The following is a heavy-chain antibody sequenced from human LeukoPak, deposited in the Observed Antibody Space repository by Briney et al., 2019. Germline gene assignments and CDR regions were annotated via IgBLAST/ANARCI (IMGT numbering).Heavy chain of an antibody. CDR3: ARVTGYMTEDYFDY. CDR2: INHSGST. V-gene: IGHV4-39*07. J-gene: IGHJ4*02. CDR1: GGSIGSSDSY. D-gene: IGHD6-13*01. Sequence: SETLSLTCTVSGGSIGSSDSYWSWIRQPPGKGLEWIGEINHSGSTNYNPSLKSRVTISVDTSKNQFSLKLSSVTAADTAVYYCARVTGYMTEDYFDYWGQGTLITVSS.